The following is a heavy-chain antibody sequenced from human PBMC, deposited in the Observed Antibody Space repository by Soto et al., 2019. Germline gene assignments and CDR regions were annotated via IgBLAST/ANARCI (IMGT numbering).Heavy chain of an antibody. J-gene: IGHJ6*02. V-gene: IGHV4-39*01. CDR2: IYYSGST. CDR1: GGSISRRRDY. CDR3: ARGSDYYGRDG. Sequence: PASTLALTCTVSGGSISRRRDYGAWLRQPPGEGLEWIGSIYYSGSTYYNPSLKSRVTISVDTSKNQFSLKLSSVTAADTAVYYCARGSDYYGRDGWGQGTTVTVS.